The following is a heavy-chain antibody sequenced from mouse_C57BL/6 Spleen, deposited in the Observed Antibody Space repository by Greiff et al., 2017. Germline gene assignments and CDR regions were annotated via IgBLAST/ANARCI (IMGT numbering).Heavy chain of an antibody. J-gene: IGHJ4*01. CDR1: GYTFTSYW. V-gene: IGHV1-55*01. D-gene: IGHD2-1*01. CDR3: ARPTYGNYVDYAMDY. CDR2: IYPGSGST. Sequence: QVHVKQPGAELVKPGASVKMSCKASGYTFTSYWITWVKQRPGQGLEWIGDIYPGSGSTNYNEKFKSKATLTVDTSSSTAYMQLSSLTSEDSAVYYCARPTYGNYVDYAMDYWGQGTSVTVSS.